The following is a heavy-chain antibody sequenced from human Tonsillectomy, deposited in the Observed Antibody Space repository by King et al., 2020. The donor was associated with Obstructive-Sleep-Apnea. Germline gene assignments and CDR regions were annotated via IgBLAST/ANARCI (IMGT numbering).Heavy chain of an antibody. J-gene: IGHJ4*02. CDR2: IHTSGST. CDR3: ASWKVRGVIQEY. CDR1: GGSMSSYY. D-gene: IGHD3-10*01. Sequence: VQLQESGPGLVKPSETLSLTCTVSGGSMSSYYWSWIRQPAGKGMEWIGRIHTSGSTNYNPSLKSRVSMSVDTSKNHFSLKLSSVTAADTAVYYCASWKVRGVIQEYWGQGTLVTVSS. V-gene: IGHV4-4*07.